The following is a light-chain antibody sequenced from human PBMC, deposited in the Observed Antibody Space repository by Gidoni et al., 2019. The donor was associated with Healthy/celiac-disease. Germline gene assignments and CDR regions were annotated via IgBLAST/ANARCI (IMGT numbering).Light chain of an antibody. CDR2: SNN. CDR1: SSNIGSNT. V-gene: IGLV1-44*01. Sequence: QSVLTQPPSASGTPGQRVTISCSGSSSNIGSNTVNWYQHLPGTAPKLLIYSNNPRPSGVPDRFSGSKSGTSASLAISGLQSEDEADYYCAAWDDSLNGPVFGGGTNLTVL. J-gene: IGLJ3*02. CDR3: AAWDDSLNGPV.